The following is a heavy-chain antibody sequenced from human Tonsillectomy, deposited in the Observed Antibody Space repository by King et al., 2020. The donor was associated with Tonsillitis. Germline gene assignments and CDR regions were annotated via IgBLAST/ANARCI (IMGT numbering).Heavy chain of an antibody. CDR2: INPSGGST. CDR3: AREVTVVVVAATPVAFRSAFDI. J-gene: IGHJ3*02. D-gene: IGHD2-15*01. V-gene: IGHV1-46*03. CDR1: GYTFTSYY. Sequence: QLVQSGAEVKKPGASVKVSCKASGYTFTSYYMHWVRQAPGQGLEWMGIINPSGGSTSYAQKFQGRVTMTRDTSTSTVYMELSSLRSEDTAVYYCAREVTVVVVAATPVAFRSAFDIWGQGTMVTVSS.